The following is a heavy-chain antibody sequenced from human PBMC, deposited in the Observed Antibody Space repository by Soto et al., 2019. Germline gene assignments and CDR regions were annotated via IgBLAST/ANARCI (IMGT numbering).Heavy chain of an antibody. D-gene: IGHD6-13*01. CDR3: ASGMGAAAGIDY. V-gene: IGHV1-18*04. J-gene: IGHJ4*02. CDR1: GYSFSSYG. Sequence: XSVKVSCKASGYSFSSYGIGWGRQAPGQGLEWMGWISAYNGNTNYAQKLQGRVTMTTDTSTSTAYMELRSLRSDDTAVYYCASGMGAAAGIDYWGQGTLVTVSS. CDR2: ISAYNGNT.